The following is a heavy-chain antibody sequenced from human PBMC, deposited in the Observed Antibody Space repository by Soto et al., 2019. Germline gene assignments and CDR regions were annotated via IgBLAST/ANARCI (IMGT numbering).Heavy chain of an antibody. CDR2: IYHSGST. Sequence: PSETLSLTCAVSGGSISSSNWWSWVRQPPGKGLEWIGEIYHSGSTNYNPSLKSRVTISVDKSKNQFSLKLSSATAADTAVYYCARGTRRWFGELFLDYFDYWGQGTLVTVSS. J-gene: IGHJ4*02. D-gene: IGHD3-10*01. CDR1: GGSISSSNW. CDR3: ARGTRRWFGELFLDYFDY. V-gene: IGHV4-4*02.